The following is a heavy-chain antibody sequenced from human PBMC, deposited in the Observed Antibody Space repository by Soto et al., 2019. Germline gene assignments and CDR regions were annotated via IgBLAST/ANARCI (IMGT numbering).Heavy chain of an antibody. CDR1: GYSFTSYW. D-gene: IGHD6-6*01. J-gene: IGHJ6*02. V-gene: IGHV5-10-1*01. Sequence: GESLKISCKGFGYSFTSYWISWVRQMPGKGLEWMGRIDPSDSYTNYSTSFQGHVTISADKSISTAYLQWSSLKASDTAMYYCARHLRIAARPTGYNGMDVWGQGTTVTVSS. CDR3: ARHLRIAARPTGYNGMDV. CDR2: IDPSDSYT.